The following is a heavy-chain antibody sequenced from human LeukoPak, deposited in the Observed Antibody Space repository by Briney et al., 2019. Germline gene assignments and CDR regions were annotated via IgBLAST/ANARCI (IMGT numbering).Heavy chain of an antibody. D-gene: IGHD3-9*01. Sequence: GGSLRLSCAASGFTFNNYAMSWVRQAPGKGLEWVSAISDNGGSTYYADSVKGRFTISRDNSKNTLYLQMNSLRAEDTAMDYCAKESYYDILTGYSHYWGQGTLVTVSS. V-gene: IGHV3-23*01. CDR3: AKESYYDILTGYSHY. CDR2: ISDNGGST. J-gene: IGHJ4*02. CDR1: GFTFNNYA.